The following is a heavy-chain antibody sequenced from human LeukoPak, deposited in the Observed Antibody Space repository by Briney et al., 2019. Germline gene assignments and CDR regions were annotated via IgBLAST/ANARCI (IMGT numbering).Heavy chain of an antibody. CDR1: GGSVSSGSYY. V-gene: IGHV4-61*01. D-gene: IGHD4-11*01. J-gene: IGHJ4*02. CDR3: AQHDYSNYGYFDY. Sequence: SETLSLTCTVSGGSVSSGSYYWSWIRQPPGKGLEWIGYIYYSGSTNYNPSLKSRVTISVDTSKNQFSLKLSSVTAADTAVYYCAQHDYSNYGYFDYWGQGTLVTVSS. CDR2: IYYSGST.